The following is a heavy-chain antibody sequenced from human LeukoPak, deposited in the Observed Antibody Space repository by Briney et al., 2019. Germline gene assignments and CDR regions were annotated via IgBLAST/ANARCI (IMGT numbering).Heavy chain of an antibody. CDR2: INPSGGST. V-gene: IGHV1-46*01. J-gene: IGHJ5*02. Sequence: ASVKVSCKASGYTFTSYYMHWVRQAPGQGLEGMGIINPSGGSTSYAQKFQGRVTMTRDTSTSTVYMELSSLRSEDTAVYYCARGRVPAAMSGPGWFDPWGQGTLVTVSS. D-gene: IGHD2-2*01. CDR1: GYTFTSYY. CDR3: ARGRVPAAMSGPGWFDP.